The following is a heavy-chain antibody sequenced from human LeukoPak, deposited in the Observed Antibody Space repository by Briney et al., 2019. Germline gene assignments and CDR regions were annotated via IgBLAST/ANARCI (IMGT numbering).Heavy chain of an antibody. Sequence: PGGSLRLSCAASGFTFSSYAMHWVRQAPGKGLEGVAVISYDGSNKYYADSVKGRFTISRDNSKNTLYLQMNSLRAEDPAVYYCARCSVGFGECFDYWGQGTLATVSS. J-gene: IGHJ4*02. V-gene: IGHV3-30-3*01. CDR1: GFTFSSYA. CDR2: ISYDGSNK. CDR3: ARCSVGFGECFDY. D-gene: IGHD3-10*01.